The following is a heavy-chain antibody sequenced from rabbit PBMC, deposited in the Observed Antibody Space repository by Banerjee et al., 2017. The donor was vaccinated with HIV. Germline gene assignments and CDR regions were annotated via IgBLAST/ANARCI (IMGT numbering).Heavy chain of an antibody. J-gene: IGHJ4*01. Sequence: QSLEESGGGLVKPGASLTLTCTASGFSFSSGYDMCWVRQAPGKGLEWIACIEIGSSGSACYASWAKGRFTISKTSSTTVTLQMTSLTAADTATYFCAKDGDASDSGVGSYFHLWGPGTLVTVS. CDR2: IEIGSSGSA. CDR1: GFSFSSGYD. CDR3: AKDGDASDSGVGSYFHL. V-gene: IGHV1S40*01. D-gene: IGHD1-1*01.